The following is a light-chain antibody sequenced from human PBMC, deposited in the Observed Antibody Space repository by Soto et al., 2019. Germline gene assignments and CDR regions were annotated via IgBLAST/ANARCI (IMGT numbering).Light chain of an antibody. CDR1: QSVSNNY. Sequence: EIVLTQSPGTLSLSTGERATLSCRASQSVSNNYLAWYQQKPGQAPRLLIYGASNRATGIPDRFSGSGSGTDFTLTISRLEPEDSAVYYCQQYGSSGTFGQGTKVDIK. CDR2: GAS. J-gene: IGKJ1*01. V-gene: IGKV3-20*01. CDR3: QQYGSSGT.